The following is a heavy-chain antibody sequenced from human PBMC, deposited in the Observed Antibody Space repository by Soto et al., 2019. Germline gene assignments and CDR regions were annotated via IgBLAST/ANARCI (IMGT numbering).Heavy chain of an antibody. CDR1: GGSISSGGYY. V-gene: IGHV4-31*03. CDR3: ASIVYYDSSGYPYYYGMDV. J-gene: IGHJ6*02. Sequence: SETLSLTCTVSGGSISSGGYYWSWIRQHPGKGLEWIGYIYYSGSTYYNPSLKSRVTISVDTSKNQFSLKLSSVTAADTAVYYCASIVYYDSSGYPYYYGMDVWGQGTTVTVSS. CDR2: IYYSGST. D-gene: IGHD3-22*01.